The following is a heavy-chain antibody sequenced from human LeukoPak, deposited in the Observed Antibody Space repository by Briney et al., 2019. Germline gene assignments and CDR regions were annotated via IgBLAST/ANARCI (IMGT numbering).Heavy chain of an antibody. V-gene: IGHV3-9*01. CDR1: GFTFDDYA. CDR2: ITWNSGVT. CDR3: VKGYSYGPYYHMDV. Sequence: PGGSLRLSCAASGFTFDDYAMHWVRQGPGKGLEWISGITWNSGVTTYADSVKGRFTVSRESAKNSLYLEMNSLRTEDTALYYCVKGYSYGPYYHMDVWGKGTTVTVSS. J-gene: IGHJ6*03. D-gene: IGHD5-18*01.